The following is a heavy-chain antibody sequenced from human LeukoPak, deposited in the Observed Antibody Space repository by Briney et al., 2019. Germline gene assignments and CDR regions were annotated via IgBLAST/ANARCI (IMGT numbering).Heavy chain of an antibody. Sequence: GGSLRLSCAASEFTFSSYSMNWVRQAPGKGLEWVSYITNSGNSKSYADSVKGRFTISRDNTKNSLYLQMNGLRAEDTAVYYCARDDSSGYFRYWGQGTLVTVSS. D-gene: IGHD3-22*01. CDR3: ARDDSSGYFRY. V-gene: IGHV3-48*01. CDR2: ITNSGNSK. J-gene: IGHJ4*02. CDR1: EFTFSSYS.